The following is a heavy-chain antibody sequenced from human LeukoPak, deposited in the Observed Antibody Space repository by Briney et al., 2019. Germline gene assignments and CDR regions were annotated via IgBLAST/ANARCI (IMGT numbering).Heavy chain of an antibody. Sequence: SETLSLTCTVSDGSISSYYWSWIRQPPGKGLEWIGYIYYSGSTNYNPSLKSRVTISVDTSKNQFSLKLSSVTAADTAVYYCARERDGGFDYWGQGTTVTVSS. J-gene: IGHJ4*03. D-gene: IGHD3-10*01. CDR1: DGSISSYY. CDR3: ARERDGGFDY. V-gene: IGHV4-59*01. CDR2: IYYSGST.